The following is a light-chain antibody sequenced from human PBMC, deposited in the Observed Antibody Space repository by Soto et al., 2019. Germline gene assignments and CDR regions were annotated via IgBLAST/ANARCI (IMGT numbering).Light chain of an antibody. CDR3: QQYNNWPPIT. CDR2: GAS. CDR1: QSVSRN. Sequence: DIVMTQSPSTLSVHPGPRAPLSCTLIQSVSRNLAWYQQKPGQAPRLLIYGASTRATGIPARFSGSGSGTEFTLTISSLQSEDFAVYDCQQYNNWPPITFGQGTGLEIK. J-gene: IGKJ5*01. V-gene: IGKV3-15*01.